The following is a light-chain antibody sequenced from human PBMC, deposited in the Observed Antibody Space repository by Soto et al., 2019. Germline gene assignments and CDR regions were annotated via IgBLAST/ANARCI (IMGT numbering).Light chain of an antibody. V-gene: IGKV3-20*01. J-gene: IGKJ1*01. Sequence: IVLTQSPDTLSLSPGERATLSCRASQSVSSNQVAWYQQKPGQAPRLLISGASIRAAGIPDRFSGSGSGTDFTLTVSRLEPEDFEVYYCQKYKKSPVTFGQGTKVEIK. CDR1: QSVSSNQ. CDR3: QKYKKSPVT. CDR2: GAS.